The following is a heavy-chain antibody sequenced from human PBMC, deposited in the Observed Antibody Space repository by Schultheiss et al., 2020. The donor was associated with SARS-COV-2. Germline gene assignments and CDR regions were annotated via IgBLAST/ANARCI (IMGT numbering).Heavy chain of an antibody. V-gene: IGHV4-59*12. J-gene: IGHJ4*02. CDR1: GGSISSYY. Sequence: SETLSLTCTVSGGSISSYYWSWIRQPPGKGLEWIGYIYYSGSTYYNPSLKSRVTISVDTSKNQFSLKLSSVTAADTAVYYCASNYGGNFRGWGQGTLVTVSS. CDR2: IYYSGST. CDR3: ASNYGGNFRG. D-gene: IGHD4-23*01.